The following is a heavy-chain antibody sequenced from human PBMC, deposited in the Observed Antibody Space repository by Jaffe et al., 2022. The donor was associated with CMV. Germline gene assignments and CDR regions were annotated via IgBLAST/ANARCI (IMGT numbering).Heavy chain of an antibody. D-gene: IGHD4-17*01. CDR1: RFSFSSYG. CDR2: ISPSGGIA. V-gene: IGHV3-23*01. J-gene: IGHJ6*02. CDR3: AKDESYGDYEIFYQYGMDV. Sequence: EVQLLESGGGLVQPGGSLRLSCAASRFSFSSYGMSWVRQAPGKGLEWVSAISPSGGIAYYTDSVKGRLTISRDNSKNTLYLQMNSLRAEDTAVYYCAKDESYGDYEIFYQYGMDVWGQGTTVAVSS.